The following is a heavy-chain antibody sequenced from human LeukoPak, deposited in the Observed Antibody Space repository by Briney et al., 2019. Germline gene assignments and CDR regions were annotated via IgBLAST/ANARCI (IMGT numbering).Heavy chain of an antibody. CDR1: GGSISSYY. V-gene: IGHV4-59*01. J-gene: IGHJ3*02. D-gene: IGHD3-3*01. CDR2: IYYSGST. Sequence: SETLSLTCTVSGGSISSYYWSWIRQPAGKGLEWIGYIYYSGSTNYNPSLKSRVTISVDTSKNQFSLKLSSVTAADTAVYYCARVKITIFGVVIQAFDIWGQGTMVTVSS. CDR3: ARVKITIFGVVIQAFDI.